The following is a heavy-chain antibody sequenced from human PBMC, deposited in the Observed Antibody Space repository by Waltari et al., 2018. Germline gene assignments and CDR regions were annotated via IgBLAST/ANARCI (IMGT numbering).Heavy chain of an antibody. CDR1: GLPFITYW. V-gene: IGHV3-7*01. CDR2: INPDGSQK. CDR3: TTLARGESGDY. J-gene: IGHJ4*02. Sequence: EVQLVESGGGLVQPGGSLRLSCAASGLPFITYWMKWIRQAPGKGLEWVANINPDGSQKFYVDSVKGRFTVSRDNAQNSLYLQMNNLRAEDTAVYYCTTLARGESGDYWGQGTLVTVSS. D-gene: IGHD3-10*01.